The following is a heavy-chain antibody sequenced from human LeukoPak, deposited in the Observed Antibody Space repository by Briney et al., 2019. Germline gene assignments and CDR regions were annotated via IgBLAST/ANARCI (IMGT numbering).Heavy chain of an antibody. V-gene: IGHV4-39*01. CDR2: IYYSGST. Sequence: SETLSLTCTVSGGSISSSSYYWGWIRQPPGKGLEWIGSIYYSGSTYYNPSLKSRVTISVDTSKNQFSLKLSSATAADTAVYYCARGPAYYYDSSGYRWFDPWGQGTLVTVSS. CDR3: ARGPAYYYDSSGYRWFDP. D-gene: IGHD3-22*01. J-gene: IGHJ5*02. CDR1: GGSISSSSYY.